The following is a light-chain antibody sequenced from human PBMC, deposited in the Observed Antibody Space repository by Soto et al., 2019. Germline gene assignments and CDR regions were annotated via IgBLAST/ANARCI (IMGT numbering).Light chain of an antibody. CDR1: HSVASTY. CDR2: GAS. Sequence: EIVLTQSPATLSLSPGEGATLSCRASHSVASTYLAWYQQKPGLAPRLIIYGASNRASGTPDRFSGGGSGTDFTLTLSRLEPEDFAVYYCQQYGSSSFTFGRGTKLDIK. CDR3: QQYGSSSFT. V-gene: IGKV3-20*01. J-gene: IGKJ2*01.